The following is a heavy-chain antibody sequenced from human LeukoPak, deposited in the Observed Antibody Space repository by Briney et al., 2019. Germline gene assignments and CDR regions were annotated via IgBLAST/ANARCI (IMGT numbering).Heavy chain of an antibody. D-gene: IGHD3-22*01. V-gene: IGHV4-59*08. CDR2: IYYSGST. Sequence: SETLSLTCTVSGGSISSYYWSWIRQPPGKGLEWIGYIYYSGSTNYNPSLKSRVTISLDTSKNQFSLKLSSVTVADTAVYYCARHYDSSGYWYYFDYWGQGTLVTVSS. CDR3: ARHYDSSGYWYYFDY. CDR1: GGSISSYY. J-gene: IGHJ4*02.